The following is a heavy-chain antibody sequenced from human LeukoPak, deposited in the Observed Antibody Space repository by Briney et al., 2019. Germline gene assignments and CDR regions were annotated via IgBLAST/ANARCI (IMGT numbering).Heavy chain of an antibody. CDR1: GFTFSSYS. D-gene: IGHD3-22*01. J-gene: IGHJ6*02. CDR3: ARRITMIVVPSDGMDV. Sequence: PGGSLRLSCAASGFTFSSYSMNWVRQAPGKGLEWVSSISSSSSYIYYADSVKGRFTISRDNAKNSLYLQMNSLRAEDTAVYYCARRITMIVVPSDGMDVWGQGTTVTVSS. V-gene: IGHV3-21*01. CDR2: ISSSSSYI.